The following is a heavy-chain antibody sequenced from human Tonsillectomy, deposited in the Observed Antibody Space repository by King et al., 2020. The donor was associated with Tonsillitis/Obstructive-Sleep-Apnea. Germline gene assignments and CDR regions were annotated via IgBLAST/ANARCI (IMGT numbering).Heavy chain of an antibody. D-gene: IGHD3-10*01. J-gene: IGHJ6*03. Sequence: EVQLVESGGGLVKPGGSLRLSCAASGFSFSAYAMTWVRRAPGKGLEWVSSISGDGGYIYYADSVRGRFTISRGNAKNSLYLQMDSLRAEDTAVYYCARPSYGSGVYYYFYMDVWGKGTTVAVS. V-gene: IGHV3-21*01. CDR2: ISGDGGYI. CDR1: GFSFSAYA. CDR3: ARPSYGSGVYYYFYMDV.